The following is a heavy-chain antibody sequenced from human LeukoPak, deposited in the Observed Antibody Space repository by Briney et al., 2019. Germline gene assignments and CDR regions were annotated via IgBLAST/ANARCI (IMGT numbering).Heavy chain of an antibody. CDR1: GYTFNSRG. CDR3: ARDIGQGSSWLYDY. J-gene: IGHJ4*02. Sequence: ASVKVSCKASGYTFNSRGISWVRQAPGQGLEWMGWINPKSGGTNYAQKFQGRVTMTRDTSITTAYMELSSLRSADTALYYCARDIGQGSSWLYDYWGQGTLVTVSS. CDR2: INPKSGGT. V-gene: IGHV1-2*02. D-gene: IGHD6-13*01.